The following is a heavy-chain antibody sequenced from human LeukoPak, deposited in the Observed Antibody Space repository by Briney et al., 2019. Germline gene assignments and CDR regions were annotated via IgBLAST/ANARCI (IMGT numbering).Heavy chain of an antibody. J-gene: IGHJ4*02. CDR3: ARNFGSSWYYFDY. D-gene: IGHD6-13*01. V-gene: IGHV4-59*01. CDR2: IYYSGNT. CDR1: GGSISGYY. Sequence: SGTLSLTCTVSGGSISGYYWSWIRQPPGKGLEWIGYIYYSGNTNYNPSLKSRVTISVDTSNNQFSLKLSSVTAADTAVYYCARNFGSSWYYFDYWGQGTLVTVSS.